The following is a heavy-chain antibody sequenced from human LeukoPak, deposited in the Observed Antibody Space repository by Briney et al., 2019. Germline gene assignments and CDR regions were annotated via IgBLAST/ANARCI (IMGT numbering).Heavy chain of an antibody. CDR3: AAEPYYYDSSGYLMDV. CDR1: GYTFTSYD. V-gene: IGHV1-8*01. J-gene: IGHJ6*02. CDR2: MNPNSGNT. D-gene: IGHD3-22*01. Sequence: VASVTVSFKASGYTFTSYDINWVRQGTGQGSEWMGWMNPNSGNTGYAQKFQGRVTMPRNTSTSTAYMELSSLRSEDTAVYYCAAEPYYYDSSGYLMDVWGQGTTVTVSS.